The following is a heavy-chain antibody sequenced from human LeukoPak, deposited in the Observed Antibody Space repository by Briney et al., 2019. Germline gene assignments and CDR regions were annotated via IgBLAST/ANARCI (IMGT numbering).Heavy chain of an antibody. Sequence: GASVKVSCKASGTTFRRSAISWVRQAPGQGLEGMGGVIPILGTTNYAQKFQDRVSITTDESTSTAYMEVSSLRSVDTAVYYCARDDGSATLGFDSWGQGTLVTVSS. CDR2: VIPILGTT. CDR3: ARDDGSATLGFDS. V-gene: IGHV1-69*05. D-gene: IGHD1-26*01. CDR1: GTTFRRSA. J-gene: IGHJ4*02.